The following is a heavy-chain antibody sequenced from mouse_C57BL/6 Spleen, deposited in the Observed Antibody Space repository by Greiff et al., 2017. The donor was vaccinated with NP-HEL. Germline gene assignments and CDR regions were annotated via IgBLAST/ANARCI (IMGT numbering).Heavy chain of an antibody. V-gene: IGHV1-62-2*01. CDR2: FYPGSGSI. CDR1: GYTFTEYT. Sequence: LVESGAELVKPGASVKLSCKASGYTFTEYTIHWVKQRSGQGLEWIGWFYPGSGSIKYNEKFKDKATLTADKSSSTVYMELSRLTSEDSAVYFCARHEEDDYDWYAMDYWGQGTSVTVSS. J-gene: IGHJ4*01. CDR3: ARHEEDDYDWYAMDY. D-gene: IGHD2-4*01.